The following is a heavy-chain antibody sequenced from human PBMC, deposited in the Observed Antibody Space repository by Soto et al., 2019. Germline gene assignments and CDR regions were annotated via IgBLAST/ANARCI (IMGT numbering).Heavy chain of an antibody. D-gene: IGHD2-15*01. CDR3: AREIVVATGDEITNYYYYYGMDV. CDR2: IYYSGST. CDR1: GGSISSGGYY. J-gene: IGHJ6*02. V-gene: IGHV4-31*03. Sequence: SETLSLTCTVSGGSISSGGYYWSWIRQHPGKGLEWIGYIYYSGSTYYNPSLKSRVTISVDTSKNQFSLKLSSVTAADTAVYYCAREIVVATGDEITNYYYYYGMDVWGQGTTVTVSS.